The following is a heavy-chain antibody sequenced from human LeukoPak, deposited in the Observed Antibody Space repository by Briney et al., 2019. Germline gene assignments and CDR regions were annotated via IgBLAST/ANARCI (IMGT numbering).Heavy chain of an antibody. CDR2: IYYSGST. V-gene: IGHV4-39*01. CDR1: GGSISSYY. D-gene: IGHD6-19*01. CDR3: ARPGPSYSSGWYAVSGGWYFDL. Sequence: SETLSLTCTVSGGSISSYYWSWIRQPPGKGLEWIGSIYYSGSTYYNPSLKSRVTISVDTSKNQFSLKLSSVTAADTAVYYCARPGPSYSSGWYAVSGGWYFDLWGRGTLVTVSS. J-gene: IGHJ2*01.